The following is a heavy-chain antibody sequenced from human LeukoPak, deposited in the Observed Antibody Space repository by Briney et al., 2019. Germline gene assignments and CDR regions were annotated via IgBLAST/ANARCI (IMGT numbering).Heavy chain of an antibody. CDR3: ARGGQLIAAGTGDY. CDR2: TSAYNGNT. D-gene: IGHD6-13*01. CDR1: GYTFTNFG. J-gene: IGHJ4*02. Sequence: ASVKVSCKASGYTFTNFGISWVRQAPGQGLEWMGWTSAYNGNTNYAQNLQGRVTMTTDTSTSTAYMELRSLRSDDTAIYYCARGGQLIAAGTGDYWGQGTLVTVSS. V-gene: IGHV1-18*01.